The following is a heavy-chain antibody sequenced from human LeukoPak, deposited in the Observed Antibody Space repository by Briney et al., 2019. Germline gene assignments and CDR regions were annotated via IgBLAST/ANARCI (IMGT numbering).Heavy chain of an antibody. D-gene: IGHD2-15*01. CDR2: IYPGDSDT. Sequence: GASLKISSKGSGSRFTSCWIGWVRPMPGKGLEWMGIIYPGDSDTRYSPSFQGQVTISADKSISTAYLQWSSLKASDTAMYYCARLSHPYCSGGSCLPDDYWGQGTLVTASS. CDR3: ARLSHPYCSGGSCLPDDY. CDR1: GSRFTSCW. V-gene: IGHV5-51*01. J-gene: IGHJ4*02.